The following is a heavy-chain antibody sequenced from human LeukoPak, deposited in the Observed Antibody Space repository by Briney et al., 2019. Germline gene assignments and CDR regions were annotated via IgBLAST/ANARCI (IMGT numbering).Heavy chain of an antibody. V-gene: IGHV1-8*01. CDR2: MNPNSGNT. Sequence: ASVKVSCKASGYTFTSYDINWVRQATGQGLEWMGWMNPNSGNTGYAQKFQGRVTMTRNTSISTAYMELSSLRSEDTAVYYCARISFAGLWGSYRHDAFDIWGQGTMVTVSS. CDR3: ARISFAGLWGSYRHDAFDI. CDR1: GYTFTSYD. D-gene: IGHD3-16*02. J-gene: IGHJ3*02.